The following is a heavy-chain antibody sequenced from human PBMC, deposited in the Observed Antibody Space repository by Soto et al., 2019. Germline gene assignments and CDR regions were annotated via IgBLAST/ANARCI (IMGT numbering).Heavy chain of an antibody. CDR1: GYTFTSYG. CDR3: ARRYCSGGSCYSNWFDP. D-gene: IGHD2-15*01. J-gene: IGHJ5*02. V-gene: IGHV1-18*01. CDR2: ISAYNGNT. Sequence: VASVKVSCKASGYTFTSYGISWVRQAPGQGLEWMGWISAYNGNTNYAQKLQGRVTMTTDTSTSTAYMELRSLRSDDTAVYYCARRYCSGGSCYSNWFDPWGQGTLVTVSS.